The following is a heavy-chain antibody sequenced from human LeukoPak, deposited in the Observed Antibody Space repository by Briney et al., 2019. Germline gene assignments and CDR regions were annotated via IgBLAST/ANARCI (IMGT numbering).Heavy chain of an antibody. J-gene: IGHJ4*02. Sequence: ASVKVSCKASGYAFTSYDINWVRQATGQGLEWMGWMNPNSGNTGYAQKFQGRVTMTTDTSTSTAYMELRSLRSDDTAVYYCAREFFLIRGSYPAGRDYWGQGTLVTVSS. D-gene: IGHD1-26*01. V-gene: IGHV1-8*01. CDR1: GYAFTSYD. CDR3: AREFFLIRGSYPAGRDY. CDR2: MNPNSGNT.